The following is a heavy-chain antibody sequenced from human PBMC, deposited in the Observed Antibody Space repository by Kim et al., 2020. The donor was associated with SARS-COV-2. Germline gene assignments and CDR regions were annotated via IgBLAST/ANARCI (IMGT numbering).Heavy chain of an antibody. CDR3: AKAVDTAMAYWYFDL. V-gene: IGHV3-23*01. J-gene: IGHJ2*01. D-gene: IGHD5-18*01. Sequence: DSVTGRFTISRDNTKNTLYLQMNSLRAEDTAVYYCAKAVDTAMAYWYFDLWGRGTLVTVSS.